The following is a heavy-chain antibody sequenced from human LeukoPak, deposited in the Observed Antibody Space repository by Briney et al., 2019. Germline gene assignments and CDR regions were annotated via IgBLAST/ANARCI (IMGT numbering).Heavy chain of an antibody. J-gene: IGHJ4*02. CDR3: ARGLWGYSYGSFY. CDR1: GGTFSSYA. Sequence: SVKVSCKASGGTFSSYAISWVRQTPGQGLEWMGGIIPIFGTANYAQKFQGRVTITADESTSTAYMELSSLRSEDTAVYYCARGLWGYSYGSFYWGQGTLVTVSS. D-gene: IGHD5-18*01. V-gene: IGHV1-69*13. CDR2: IIPIFGTA.